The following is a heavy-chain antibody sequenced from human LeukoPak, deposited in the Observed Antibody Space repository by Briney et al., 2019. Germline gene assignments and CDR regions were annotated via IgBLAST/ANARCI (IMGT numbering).Heavy chain of an antibody. J-gene: IGHJ4*02. CDR1: VYTFTGYY. Sequence: GASVTVSCKASVYTFTGYYMHWVRQAPGQGLEWMGWINPNSGGTNYAQKFQGRVTMTRDTSINTAYMELSRLRSDDTAVYCCARVGGNWNYVYWGQGTLVTVSS. D-gene: IGHD1-7*01. CDR3: ARVGGNWNYVY. CDR2: INPNSGGT. V-gene: IGHV1-2*02.